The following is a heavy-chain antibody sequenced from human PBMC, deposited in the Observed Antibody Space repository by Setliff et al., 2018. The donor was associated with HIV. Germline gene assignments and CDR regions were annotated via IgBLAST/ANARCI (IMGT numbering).Heavy chain of an antibody. CDR1: GGSFTSRSYY. CDR2: ISYSGIT. Sequence: SETLSLTCTVSGGSFTSRSYYWGWIRQPPGKGLEWIGSISYSGITYYNPSLKSRVTISVDTSKNQFSLNLTSVTAADTAVYYCARERSLITNRRYFDSWGQGTLVTVSS. V-gene: IGHV4-39*01. D-gene: IGHD1-1*01. CDR3: ARERSLITNRRYFDS. J-gene: IGHJ4*02.